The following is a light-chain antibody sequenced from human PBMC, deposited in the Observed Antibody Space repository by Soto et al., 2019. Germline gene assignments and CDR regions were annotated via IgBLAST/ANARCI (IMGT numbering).Light chain of an antibody. Sequence: QSALTQPASVSGSPGQSITISCTGTSSDVGGYNYVSWYQQHPGKAPKLMIYEVSNRPSGVSYRFSGSKSGNTASLTISGLQAEDAADYYCSSHTSSNTRVFGTGTKLTVL. J-gene: IGLJ1*01. V-gene: IGLV2-14*01. CDR3: SSHTSSNTRV. CDR1: SSDVGGYNY. CDR2: EVS.